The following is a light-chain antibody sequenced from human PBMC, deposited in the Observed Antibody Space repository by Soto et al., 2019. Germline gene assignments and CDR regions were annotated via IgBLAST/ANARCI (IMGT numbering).Light chain of an antibody. CDR3: QRYDSFPRT. Sequence: DIQMTQSPSSLSASVGDRVIITCRASHGIGNYLAWYQQKPGRVPKLLIHAASSLQSGVPSRFSGSGSGTDFTLTISNLQPEDVSTYYCQRYDSFPRTFGRGTKVKLK. V-gene: IGKV1-27*01. J-gene: IGKJ1*01. CDR1: HGIGNY. CDR2: AAS.